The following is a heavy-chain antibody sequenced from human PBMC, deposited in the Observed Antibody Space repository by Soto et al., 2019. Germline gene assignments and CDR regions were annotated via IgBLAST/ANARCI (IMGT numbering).Heavy chain of an antibody. V-gene: IGHV3-53*01. CDR3: ATAHGYCSCWYEECFDC. D-gene: IGHD6-19*01. CDR2: IYIGGST. CDR1: GFTLSSNH. J-gene: IGHJ4*02. Sequence: RSLKVYCVDSGFTLSSNHISWVRQAPGKGLEWVSVIYIGGSTYYADSVKGRFTISRDNSKNTLYLQMNSLRAEDTAVYYCATAHGYCSCWYEECFDCWGPGT.